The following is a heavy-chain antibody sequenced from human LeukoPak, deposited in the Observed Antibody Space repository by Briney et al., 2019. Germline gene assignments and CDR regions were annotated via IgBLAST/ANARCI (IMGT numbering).Heavy chain of an antibody. D-gene: IGHD3-16*02. CDR1: GGSISSGDYY. Sequence: SQTLSLTCTVSGGSISSGDYYWSWICQPPGKGLEWIGYIYYSGSTYYNPSLKSRVTISVDTSKNQFSLKLSSVTAADTAVYYCARLSPIYGLSYWGQGTLVTVSS. CDR3: ARLSPIYGLSY. V-gene: IGHV4-30-4*01. J-gene: IGHJ4*02. CDR2: IYYSGST.